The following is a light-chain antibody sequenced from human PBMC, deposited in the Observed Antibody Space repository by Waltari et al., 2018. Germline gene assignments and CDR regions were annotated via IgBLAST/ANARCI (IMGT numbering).Light chain of an antibody. J-gene: IGLJ3*02. CDR1: ASNIGNNL. CDR3: AAWDDSLNGRWV. CDR2: RSD. V-gene: IGLV1-44*01. Sequence: QSVLTQPPSVSGTPGQRVTISCSGSASNIGNNLVNWYQQFPGKAPKLLIYRSDQRPSGSPDRFAGSKSGTSASLAISVLQSEDEADYYCAAWDDSLNGRWVFGGGTKVTVL.